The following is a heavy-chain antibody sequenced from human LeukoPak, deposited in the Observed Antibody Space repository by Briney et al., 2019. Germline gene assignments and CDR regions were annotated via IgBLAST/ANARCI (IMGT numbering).Heavy chain of an antibody. CDR3: GRVFWLSPPSCYSGDWYYYL. CDR1: GFSFDRHW. D-gene: IGHD2-2*02. J-gene: IGHJ2*01. Sequence: GGSLRLSCAASGFSFDRHWMGWVRQAPGKGPEWVAQVKQDGIEKYYVDTVKGRFTVSRDNALNSLHLQMNSLRGEDTAVYYGGRVFWLSPPSCYSGDWYYYLGARGPLV. V-gene: IGHV3-7*04. CDR2: VKQDGIEK.